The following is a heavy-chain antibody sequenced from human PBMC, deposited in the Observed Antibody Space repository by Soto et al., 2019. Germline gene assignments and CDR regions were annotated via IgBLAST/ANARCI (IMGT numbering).Heavy chain of an antibody. Sequence: SETLSLTCTVSGGSVSSSNYYWGWIRQSPGKGLEWIGSIYYSGSTYYNPSLESRVTISVDKSKNQFSLKVISVTAADTAVYYCARLEGLATISYYFDYWGPGTLVTVSS. D-gene: IGHD3-9*01. CDR3: ARLEGLATISYYFDY. CDR1: GGSVSSSNYY. V-gene: IGHV4-39*01. J-gene: IGHJ4*02. CDR2: IYYSGST.